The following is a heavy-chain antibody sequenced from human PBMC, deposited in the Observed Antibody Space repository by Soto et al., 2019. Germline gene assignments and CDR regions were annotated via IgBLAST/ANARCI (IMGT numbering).Heavy chain of an antibody. Sequence: NPSETLSLTCTVSGGSISSYYWSWIRQPPGKGLEWIGYIYYSGSTNYNPSLKSRVTISVDTSKNQFSLKLSSVTAADTAVYYCARHSGIAAAGTVWFDHWGQGTLVTVSS. J-gene: IGHJ5*02. V-gene: IGHV4-59*08. D-gene: IGHD6-13*01. CDR2: IYYSGST. CDR3: ARHSGIAAAGTVWFDH. CDR1: GGSISSYY.